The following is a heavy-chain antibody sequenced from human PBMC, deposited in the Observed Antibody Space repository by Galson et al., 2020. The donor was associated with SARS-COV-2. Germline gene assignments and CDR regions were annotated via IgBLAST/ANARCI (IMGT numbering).Heavy chain of an antibody. Sequence: ASVKVSCKTSGYTFTAYYIHWVRQAPGQGLEWMGWINSNSGSTNYAQKFQGRVTMTRDTSFTTAYMDLTSLRSDDTAVYYCARDKSGSGYYGSDFWGQGTLVTVTS. CDR3: ARDKSGSGYYGSDF. V-gene: IGHV1-2*02. J-gene: IGHJ4*02. CDR1: GYTFTAYY. D-gene: IGHD5-12*01. CDR2: INSNSGST.